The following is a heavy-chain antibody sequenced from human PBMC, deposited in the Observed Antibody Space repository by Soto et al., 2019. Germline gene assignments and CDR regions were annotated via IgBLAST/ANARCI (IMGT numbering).Heavy chain of an antibody. Sequence: PGGSLRLSCAASGFTFSSYAMHWVRQAPGKGLEWVAVISYDGSNKYYADSVKGRFTISRDNSKNTLYLQMNSLRAEDTAVYYCARGAWDSSGLDVWGQGTTVTV. D-gene: IGHD3-22*01. CDR2: ISYDGSNK. CDR3: ARGAWDSSGLDV. V-gene: IGHV3-30-3*01. CDR1: GFTFSSYA. J-gene: IGHJ6*02.